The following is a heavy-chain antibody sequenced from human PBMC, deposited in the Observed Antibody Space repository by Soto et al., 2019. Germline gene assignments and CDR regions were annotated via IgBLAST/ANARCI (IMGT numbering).Heavy chain of an antibody. Sequence: EVQLLESGGGLVQPGGSLRLSCAASGFTFSSYAMSWVRQSPGKGLEWVSAINGSGGSTYYADSVKGRCTISRDNSKNTLYLQMNSLRAEDTAVYYCANGPPWVVRGDGFDYWGQGALVTVSS. D-gene: IGHD3-10*01. CDR1: GFTFSSYA. CDR3: ANGPPWVVRGDGFDY. J-gene: IGHJ4*02. V-gene: IGHV3-23*01. CDR2: INGSGGST.